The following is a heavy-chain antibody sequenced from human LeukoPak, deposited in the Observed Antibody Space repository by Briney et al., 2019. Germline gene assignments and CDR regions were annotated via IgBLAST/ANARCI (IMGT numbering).Heavy chain of an antibody. CDR2: IYHSGST. CDR3: ARVGSTSTNGFDP. Sequence: PSETLSLTCAVSGYSISSGYYWGWIRQPPGKGLEWIGSIYHSGSTYYNPSLKSRVTISVDTSKNQFSLRLSSVTAADTAVYYCARVGSTSTNGFDPWGQGTLVTVSS. CDR1: GYSISSGYY. V-gene: IGHV4-38-2*01. J-gene: IGHJ5*02. D-gene: IGHD2-2*01.